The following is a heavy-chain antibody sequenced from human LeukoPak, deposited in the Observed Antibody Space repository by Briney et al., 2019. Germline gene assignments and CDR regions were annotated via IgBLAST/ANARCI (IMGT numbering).Heavy chain of an antibody. J-gene: IGHJ1*01. Sequence: GGSLRLSCAASGFTFSSYSMNWVRQAPGTGLEWVSYISSSSSTIYYADSVKGRFTISRDNAKNSLYLQMNSLRAEDTAVYYCTRRWGDWGQGGLVTVSS. CDR3: TRRWGD. V-gene: IGHV3-48*01. CDR2: ISSSSSTI. D-gene: IGHD3-16*01. CDR1: GFTFSSYS.